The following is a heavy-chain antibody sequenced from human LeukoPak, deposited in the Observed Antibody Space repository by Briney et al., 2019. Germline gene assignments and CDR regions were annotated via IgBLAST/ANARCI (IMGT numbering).Heavy chain of an antibody. Sequence: ASETLSLTCSVSGGSISIYYWSWIRQPPGKGLGWIGYVYNSGSTDYNPSLKSRVTISVDTSKNQFSLKVNSVTASDTAVYYCVRDRELYYWGQGILVTVSS. V-gene: IGHV4-59*01. CDR2: VYNSGST. CDR3: VRDRELYY. J-gene: IGHJ4*02. CDR1: GGSISIYY. D-gene: IGHD1-26*01.